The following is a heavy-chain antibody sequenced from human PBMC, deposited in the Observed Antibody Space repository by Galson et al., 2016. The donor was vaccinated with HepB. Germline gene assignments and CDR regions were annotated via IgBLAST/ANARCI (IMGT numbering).Heavy chain of an antibody. CDR1: GFSLNFNATG. CDR2: IDWEDET. J-gene: IGHJ6*02. D-gene: IGHD3-10*01. CDR3: AREYSRGGLALDA. Sequence: PALVKPTQTLTLTCTFSGFSLNFNATGVSWIRQAPGKALEWLARIDWEDETFFKMSLKTRLSISKDTSKNQVVLTMTNMDPVDTATYFCAREYSRGGLALDAWGQGTTVTVSS. V-gene: IGHV2-70*04.